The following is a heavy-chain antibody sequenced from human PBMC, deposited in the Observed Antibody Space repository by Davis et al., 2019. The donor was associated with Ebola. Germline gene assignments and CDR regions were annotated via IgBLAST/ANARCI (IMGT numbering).Heavy chain of an antibody. CDR3: ARESGDYYGMDV. V-gene: IGHV1-8*01. Sequence: ASVKVSCKASGYTFTSYDINWVRQATGQGLEWMGWMNPNSGNTGYAQKFQGRVTITRDTSANTAYMELSSLRSEDTAVYYCARESGDYYGMDVWGQGTTVTVSS. D-gene: IGHD3-10*01. J-gene: IGHJ6*02. CDR1: GYTFTSYD. CDR2: MNPNSGNT.